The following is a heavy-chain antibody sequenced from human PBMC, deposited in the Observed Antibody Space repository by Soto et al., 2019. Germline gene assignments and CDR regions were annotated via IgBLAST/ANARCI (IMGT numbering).Heavy chain of an antibody. J-gene: IGHJ6*02. CDR3: ARDSSSWSYYYYYGMDV. CDR1: GYTFTSYG. Sequence: QVQLVQSGAEVKKPGASVKVSCKASGYTFTSYGISWVRQAPGQGLEWMGGISADNGNTNYAQKLQGRVNMTTDTSTSTAYMELRSLRSDDTAVYYCARDSSSWSYYYYYGMDVWGQGTTVTVSS. CDR2: ISADNGNT. V-gene: IGHV1-18*01. D-gene: IGHD6-13*01.